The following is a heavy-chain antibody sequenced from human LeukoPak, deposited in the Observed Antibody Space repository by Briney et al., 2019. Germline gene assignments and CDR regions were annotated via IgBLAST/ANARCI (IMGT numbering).Heavy chain of an antibody. CDR2: ISYDGSNK. D-gene: IGHD6-25*01. J-gene: IGHJ4*02. CDR3: AKGSAAGRPYYFDY. Sequence: GSLRLSCAASGFTFSSYGMHWVRQAPGKGLEWVAVISYDGSNKYYADSVKGRFTNSRDNSKNTLYPQMNSLRAEDTAVYYCAKGSAAGRPYYFDYWGQGTLVTVSP. V-gene: IGHV3-30*18. CDR1: GFTFSSYG.